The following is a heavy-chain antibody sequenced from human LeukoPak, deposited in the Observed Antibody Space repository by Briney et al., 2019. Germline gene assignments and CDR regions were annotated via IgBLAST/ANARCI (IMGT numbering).Heavy chain of an antibody. J-gene: IGHJ4*02. CDR1: GFTFSSYE. CDR2: ISSSGSTI. Sequence: GGSLRLSCAASGFTFSSYEMNWVRQAPGKGLEWVSYISSSGSTIYYADSVKGRFTISRDNAKNSLYLQMNSLRAEDTAVYYCAGEYGGNQTEDYWGQGTLVTVSS. CDR3: AGEYGGNQTEDY. D-gene: IGHD4-23*01. V-gene: IGHV3-48*03.